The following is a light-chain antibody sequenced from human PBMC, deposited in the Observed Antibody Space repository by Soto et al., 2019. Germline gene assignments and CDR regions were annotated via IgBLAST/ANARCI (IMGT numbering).Light chain of an antibody. J-gene: IGKJ5*01. Sequence: EIVMTQSPATLSVSPGERATLSCRASQSVNSNYLAWYQQKPGQAPMLLIYGISKRASDIPDRCSGSGSGTEFTLTISSLRPEDFATYDCQQHGRWRITFGQGTRLAIK. CDR1: QSVNSNY. V-gene: IGKV3-20*01. CDR2: GIS. CDR3: QQHGRWRIT.